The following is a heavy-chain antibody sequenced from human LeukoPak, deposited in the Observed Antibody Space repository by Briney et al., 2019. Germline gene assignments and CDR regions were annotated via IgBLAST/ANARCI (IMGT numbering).Heavy chain of an antibody. CDR1: GGSISSYY. D-gene: IGHD6-13*01. Sequence: SETLSLTCTVSGGSISSYYWSWIRQPPGKGLEWIGYIYYSGSTNYNPSLKSRVTISVDTSKNQFSLKLSSVTAADTAVYYCARAEIRVSWRQFDYWGQGTLVTVSS. CDR3: ARAEIRVSWRQFDY. V-gene: IGHV4-59*01. J-gene: IGHJ4*02. CDR2: IYYSGST.